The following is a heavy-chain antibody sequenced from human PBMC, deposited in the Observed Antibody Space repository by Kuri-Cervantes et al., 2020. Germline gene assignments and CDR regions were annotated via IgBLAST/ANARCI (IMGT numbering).Heavy chain of an antibody. D-gene: IGHD6-19*01. V-gene: IGHV3-23*01. CDR1: GFTFRPYA. Sequence: GESLKISGAASGFTFRPYAMTWVLQAPGKGLEWVSAFSGSVGSTSYADSVKIRYTIFRDNSKNTLYLQMNSLRAEDTAVYYCAKEYSSGWFYYYYMDVWGKGTTVTVSS. CDR2: FSGSVGST. J-gene: IGHJ6*03. CDR3: AKEYSSGWFYYYYMDV.